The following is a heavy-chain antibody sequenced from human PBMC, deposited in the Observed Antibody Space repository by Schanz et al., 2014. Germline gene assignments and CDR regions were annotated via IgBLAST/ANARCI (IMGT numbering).Heavy chain of an antibody. V-gene: IGHV1-3*01. CDR1: GYSFISHA. D-gene: IGHD5-18*01. Sequence: QVQLVQSGAEVKKPGSSVKVSCKASGYSFISHAIHWVRQAPGQRLEWMGWINAANGNTRYSQKFQGRVTMTTDTSTGTAYMELRSLRSDDTALYYCTRGGYSYALSAFDIWGQGTMVTVSS. J-gene: IGHJ3*02. CDR2: INAANGNT. CDR3: TRGGYSYALSAFDI.